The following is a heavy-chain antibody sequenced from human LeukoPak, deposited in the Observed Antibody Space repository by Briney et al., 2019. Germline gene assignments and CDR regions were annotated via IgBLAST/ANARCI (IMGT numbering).Heavy chain of an antibody. Sequence: GGSLRLSCAASGFTFSSYSMNWVRQAPGKGLEWVSYISSSSSTIYYADSVKGRFTISRDNAKNSLYLQMNSLRAEDTAVYYCARDLGYCTNGVCHTRFDDWGQGTLVAVSS. V-gene: IGHV3-48*01. J-gene: IGHJ4*02. CDR1: GFTFSSYS. CDR3: ARDLGYCTNGVCHTRFDD. CDR2: ISSSSSTI. D-gene: IGHD2-8*01.